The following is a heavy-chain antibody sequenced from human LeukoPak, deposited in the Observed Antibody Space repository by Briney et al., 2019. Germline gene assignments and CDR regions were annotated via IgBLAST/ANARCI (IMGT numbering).Heavy chain of an antibody. CDR2: ISSSSSYI. CDR3: ARGAPRYSGFDF. CDR1: GFTFSSYS. J-gene: IGHJ4*02. V-gene: IGHV3-21*01. D-gene: IGHD5-12*01. Sequence: GGSLRLSCAASGFTFSSYSMNWVRQAPGKGLEWVSSISSSSSYIYYADSVKGRFTISRDNAKNLVYLQMNSLRAEDTAVYYCARGAPRYSGFDFWGQGTLVTVSS.